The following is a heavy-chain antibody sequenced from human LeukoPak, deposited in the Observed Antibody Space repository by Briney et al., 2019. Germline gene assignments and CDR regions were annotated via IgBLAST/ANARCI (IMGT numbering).Heavy chain of an antibody. D-gene: IGHD1-26*01. CDR3: ARDNSGSYPDFDY. J-gene: IGHJ4*02. CDR2: ISYDGSNK. V-gene: IGHV3-30-3*01. Sequence: PGGSLRLSCAASGFTFSSYAMHWVRQAPGKGLEWVAVISYDGSNKYYADSVKGRFTISRDNSKNTLYLQMNSLRAEDTAVYYCARDNSGSYPDFDYWGQGTLVTVSS. CDR1: GFTFSSYA.